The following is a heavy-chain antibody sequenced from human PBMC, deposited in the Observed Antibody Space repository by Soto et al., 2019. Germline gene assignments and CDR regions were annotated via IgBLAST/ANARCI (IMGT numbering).Heavy chain of an antibody. CDR1: GGSFSGYY. CDR2: INHSGST. CDR3: ARDYGSGSYYNRNWGSRKGDWFDP. D-gene: IGHD3-10*01. J-gene: IGHJ5*02. Sequence: QVQLQQWGAGLLKPSETLSLTCAVYGGSFSGYYWSWIRQPPGKGLEWIGEINHSGSTNYNPSLRSRVTISVDTSKNQFSLKLSSVTAADTAVYYCARDYGSGSYYNRNWGSRKGDWFDPWGQGTLVTVSS. V-gene: IGHV4-34*01.